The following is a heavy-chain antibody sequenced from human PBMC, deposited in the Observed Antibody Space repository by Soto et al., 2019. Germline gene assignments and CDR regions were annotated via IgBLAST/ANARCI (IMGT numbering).Heavy chain of an antibody. CDR2: VYPRDSDT. J-gene: IGHJ4*02. V-gene: IGHV5-51*01. CDR1: GYIFIDYW. D-gene: IGHD2-15*01. Sequence: GASLKISCQASGYIFIDYWIGWVRQMPGKGLEWMGIVYPRDSDTRYSPSFQGQVTISADRSTGTAFLQWRSLKASDTALYYCARPPLPGYSIHFNSWGQGTRVTVS. CDR3: ARPPLPGYSIHFNS.